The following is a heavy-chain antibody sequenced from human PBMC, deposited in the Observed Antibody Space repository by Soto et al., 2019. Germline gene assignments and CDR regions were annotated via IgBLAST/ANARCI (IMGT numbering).Heavy chain of an antibody. CDR3: ATIHYYGDFDRKVFDY. D-gene: IGHD4-17*01. Sequence: QVQLVQSGAEVKKPGASVKGSCKASGYTFTSYGISWVRQAPGQGLEWMGWISAYNGNTNYAQKLQGRVTMTTDTSTSTAYMELRSFRSDDTAVYYCATIHYYGDFDRKVFDYWGQGTLVTVSS. CDR2: ISAYNGNT. V-gene: IGHV1-18*01. CDR1: GYTFTSYG. J-gene: IGHJ4*02.